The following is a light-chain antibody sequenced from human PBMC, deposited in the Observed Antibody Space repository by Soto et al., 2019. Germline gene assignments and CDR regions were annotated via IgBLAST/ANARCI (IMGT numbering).Light chain of an antibody. V-gene: IGLV2-11*01. CDR1: TSDVGAYNS. CDR3: YSFAGNSLFV. J-gene: IGLJ2*01. CDR2: DVS. Sequence: QSALTQPRSVSGSPGQSVTISCTGGTSDVGAYNSVSWYQQSPGKAPKLMIYDVSKRPSGVPDRFSGSKSGNTASLTISGLQADDEADYYCYSFAGNSLFVFGGGTKLTVL.